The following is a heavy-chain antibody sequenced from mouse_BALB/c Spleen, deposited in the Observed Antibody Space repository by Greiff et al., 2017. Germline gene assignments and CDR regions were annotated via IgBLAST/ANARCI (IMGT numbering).Heavy chain of an antibody. D-gene: IGHD1-2*01. CDR3: TRITTAKGYFDV. Sequence: EVHLVESGGGLVKPGGSLKLSCAASGFTFSSYTMSWVRQTPEKRLEWVATISSGGSYTYYPDSVKGRFTISRDNAKNTLYLQMSSLKSEDTAMYYCTRITTAKGYFDVWGAGTTVTVSS. CDR2: ISSGGSYT. J-gene: IGHJ1*01. CDR1: GFTFSSYT. V-gene: IGHV5-6-4*01.